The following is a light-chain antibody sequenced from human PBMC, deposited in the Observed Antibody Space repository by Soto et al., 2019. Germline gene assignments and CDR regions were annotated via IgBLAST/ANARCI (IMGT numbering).Light chain of an antibody. J-gene: IGLJ3*02. Sequence: QSALTQPASVSGSPGQSITISCTGTSGDISSYNRVSWYQQHPGKAPKLIIYEVTDRPSGVSNRFSGSKSGNTASLTISGLQAEDEAEYYCSSYTSTSTLEVFGGGTKLTVL. V-gene: IGLV2-14*01. CDR3: SSYTSTSTLEV. CDR1: SGDISSYNR. CDR2: EVT.